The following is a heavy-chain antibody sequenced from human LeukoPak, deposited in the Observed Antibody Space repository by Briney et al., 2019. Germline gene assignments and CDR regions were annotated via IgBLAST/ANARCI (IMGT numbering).Heavy chain of an antibody. CDR1: GYTFTSYD. D-gene: IGHD6-13*01. J-gene: IGHJ1*01. Sequence: ASVKVSCKASGYTFTSYDINWVRQATGQGLEWMGWMNPNSGNTGYAQKFQGRVTITRNTSISTAYMELSSLRSEDTAVYYCAKGTQQYGFQDWGQGTLVIVSS. CDR2: MNPNSGNT. CDR3: AKGTQQYGFQD. V-gene: IGHV1-8*01.